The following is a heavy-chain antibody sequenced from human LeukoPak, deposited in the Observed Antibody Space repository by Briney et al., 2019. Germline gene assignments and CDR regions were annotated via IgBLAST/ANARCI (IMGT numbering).Heavy chain of an antibody. V-gene: IGHV4-4*07. CDR2: IYTSGST. J-gene: IGHJ2*01. Sequence: SETLSLTCTVSGGSISSYYWSWIRQPAGKGLEWIGRIYTSGSTNYNPSLKSRVTMSVDTSKNQFSLKLSSVTAADTAVYYCARSRYCSSTSCLDYWYFDLWGRGTLVTVSS. CDR3: ARSRYCSSTSCLDYWYFDL. CDR1: GGSISSYY. D-gene: IGHD2-2*01.